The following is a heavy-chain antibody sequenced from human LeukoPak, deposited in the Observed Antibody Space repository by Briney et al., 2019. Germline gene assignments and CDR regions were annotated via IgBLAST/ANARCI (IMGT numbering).Heavy chain of an antibody. CDR2: LYPSGST. CDR3: ARDGPYSRYDAFDI. CDR1: GGSISSYY. J-gene: IGHJ3*02. V-gene: IGHV4-4*07. Sequence: SETLSLTCSVSGGSISSYYWSWIRQPAGQGLEWIGRLYPSGSTNYSPSLKSRVTMSVDTSKNQFSLRLSSVTAADTAVYYCARDGPYSRYDAFDIWGQGTMVTVSS. D-gene: IGHD5-18*01.